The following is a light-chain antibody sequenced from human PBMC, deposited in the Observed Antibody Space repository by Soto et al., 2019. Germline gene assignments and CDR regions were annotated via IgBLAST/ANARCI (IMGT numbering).Light chain of an antibody. CDR1: SSDVGDYNF. CDR3: QSYDSSLSGYV. Sequence: QSALTQPASVSGSPGQSITISCTGASSDVGDYNFVSWYQQHPGKAPKLIIYDVSNRPPGVSSRFSGSKSGNTASLTISGLQAEDEADYYCQSYDSSLSGYVFGTGTKVTVL. V-gene: IGLV2-14*03. J-gene: IGLJ1*01. CDR2: DVS.